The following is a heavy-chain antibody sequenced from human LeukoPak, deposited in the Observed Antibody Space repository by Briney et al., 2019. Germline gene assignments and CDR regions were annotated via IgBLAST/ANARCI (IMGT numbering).Heavy chain of an antibody. J-gene: IGHJ4*02. Sequence: PGGSLRLSCAASGFTFSSFSMNWVRQAPGKGLEWVSYISSSSSTIYYADSVKGRFTISRDNAKNSLYLQMNSLRAEDTAVYYCAIGVEQWLVGYYFDYWGQGTLVTVSS. CDR3: AIGVEQWLVGYYFDY. CDR1: GFTFSSFS. V-gene: IGHV3-48*04. CDR2: ISSSSSTI. D-gene: IGHD6-19*01.